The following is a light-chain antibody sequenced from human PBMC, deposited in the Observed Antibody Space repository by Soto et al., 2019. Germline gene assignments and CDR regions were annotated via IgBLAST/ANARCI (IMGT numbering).Light chain of an antibody. J-gene: IGLJ3*02. V-gene: IGLV2-14*03. Sequence: SALTQPASMSGSPGQSITISCTGTSGDVGFYDFVSWYQQHPGKVPRLIIYGVTKRPSGVSHRFSGSKSGNTASLTISGLQVEDEADYSCASYTGSSTYVFGGGTKLTVL. CDR3: ASYTGSSTYV. CDR1: SGDVGFYDF. CDR2: GVT.